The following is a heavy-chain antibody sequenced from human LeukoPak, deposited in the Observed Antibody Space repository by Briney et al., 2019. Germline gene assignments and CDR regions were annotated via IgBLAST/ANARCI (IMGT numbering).Heavy chain of an antibody. V-gene: IGHV4-59*01. Sequence: PSETLSLTCTVSGGSISSYYWSWIRQPPGKGLEWIGYIYYSGSTNYNPSLKSRVTISVDTSKNQFSLKLSSVTAADTAVYYCARLKQWLPNDAFDIWGQGTMVTVSS. CDR2: IYYSGST. CDR3: ARLKQWLPNDAFDI. J-gene: IGHJ3*02. CDR1: GGSISSYY. D-gene: IGHD6-19*01.